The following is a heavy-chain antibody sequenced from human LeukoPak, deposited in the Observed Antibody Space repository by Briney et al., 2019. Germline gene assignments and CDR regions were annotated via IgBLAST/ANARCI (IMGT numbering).Heavy chain of an antibody. CDR3: AKVMGVVGTLRYYFDY. D-gene: IGHD6-19*01. CDR2: IRYDGSDE. J-gene: IGHJ4*02. CDR1: GFTFSSYG. Sequence: PGGSLRLSCVASGFTFSSYGMHWVRQAPGKGLEWVAFIRYDGSDEYYADSVKGRFTISRDNSKNTLYLQMNSLRAEDTAVYYCAKVMGVVGTLRYYFDYWGQGTLVSVSS. V-gene: IGHV3-30*02.